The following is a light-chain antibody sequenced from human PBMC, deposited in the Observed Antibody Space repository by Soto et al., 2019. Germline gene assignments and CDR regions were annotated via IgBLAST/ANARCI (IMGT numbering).Light chain of an antibody. J-gene: IGKJ3*01. CDR2: AAS. V-gene: IGKV1-27*01. Sequence: DIQMTQSPSSLSASVGDRVTITCRASQGISNYLAWYQQKPGKVPKLLIYAASTLQSGVPSRFSGRGSGTDFTLTISGLQPEDVATYYCQNYNSALFTFGPGTKVDIK. CDR1: QGISNY. CDR3: QNYNSALFT.